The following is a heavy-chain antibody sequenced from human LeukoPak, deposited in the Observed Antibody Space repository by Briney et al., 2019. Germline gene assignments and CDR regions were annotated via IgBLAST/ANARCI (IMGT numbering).Heavy chain of an antibody. J-gene: IGHJ3*01. D-gene: IGHD2/OR15-2a*01. CDR1: GYTFSNSG. V-gene: IGHV1-18*01. CDR2: INPYKGNT. CDR3: ARDRSMIPDAFDV. Sequence: ASVKVSCTASGYTFSNSGISWVRQAPGHGLEWMGWINPYKGNTNYAQKFQGRVSMTADTSTSTAYMELRSLRSDDTAMYYCARDRSMIPDAFDVWGRGTMVTVSS.